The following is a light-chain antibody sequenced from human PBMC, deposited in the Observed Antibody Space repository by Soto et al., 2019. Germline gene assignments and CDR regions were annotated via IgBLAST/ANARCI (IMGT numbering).Light chain of an antibody. V-gene: IGKV1-39*01. CDR1: RSISNY. CDR2: GAS. J-gene: IGKJ3*01. Sequence: DIQMTQSRSSLSASVGDAVSLTCRASRSISNYLNWYQQKPGRAPKLLISGASSLQRGVPSRFSGSGSGTTFTLTITSLQPDDFAIYFCQQSYTAPYTFGPGTKVDIK. CDR3: QQSYTAPYT.